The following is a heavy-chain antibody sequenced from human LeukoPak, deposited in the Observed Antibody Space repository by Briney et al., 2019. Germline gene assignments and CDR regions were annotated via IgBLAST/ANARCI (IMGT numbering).Heavy chain of an antibody. D-gene: IGHD3-22*01. Sequence: SETLSLTCTVSGASISSYYWSWIRQPPGKGLEWIGDIYYSGSIKYNPSPKSRVTMSVDTSKNQFSLKLSSVTAADTAIYYCARENPSGYYNRPIDYWGQGTLVTVSS. J-gene: IGHJ4*02. CDR1: GASISSYY. V-gene: IGHV4-59*01. CDR3: ARENPSGYYNRPIDY. CDR2: IYYSGSI.